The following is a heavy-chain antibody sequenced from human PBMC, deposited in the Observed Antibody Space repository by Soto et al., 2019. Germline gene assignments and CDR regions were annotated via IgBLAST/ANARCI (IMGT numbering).Heavy chain of an antibody. CDR2: IYHSGST. Sequence: QVQLQESGPGLVKPSETLSLTCAVSGGSISSNNWWSWVRQTPGKGLEWIGEIYHSGSTNYNPSPKSRGTISLDKSKNPFSLSLTSMAAADTAVYYCARREGDCRGGSCPFYHDWGQGTLVTASS. D-gene: IGHD2-15*01. J-gene: IGHJ4*02. CDR3: ARREGDCRGGSCPFYHD. V-gene: IGHV4-4*02. CDR1: GGSISSNNW.